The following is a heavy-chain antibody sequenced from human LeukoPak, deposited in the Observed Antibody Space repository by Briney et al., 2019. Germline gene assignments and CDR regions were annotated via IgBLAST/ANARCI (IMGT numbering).Heavy chain of an antibody. D-gene: IGHD2-2*01. CDR3: ARERLFGVPAAIKNAFDI. CDR1: GFTFSSYA. V-gene: IGHV3-30-3*01. J-gene: IGHJ3*02. Sequence: PGGSLRLSCAASGFTFSSYAMRWVRQAPGKGLEWVAVISYDGSNKYYADSVKGRFTISRDNSKNTLYLQMNSLRAEDTAVYYCARERLFGVPAAIKNAFDIWGQGTKVTVSS. CDR2: ISYDGSNK.